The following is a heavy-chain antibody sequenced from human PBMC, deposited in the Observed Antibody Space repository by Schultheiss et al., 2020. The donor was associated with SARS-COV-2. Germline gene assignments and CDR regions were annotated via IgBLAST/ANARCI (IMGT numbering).Heavy chain of an antibody. CDR2: IYYSGST. V-gene: IGHV4-59*01. CDR3: ARHADGHNHFDY. D-gene: IGHD5-24*01. Sequence: SQTLSLTCTVSGGSISSYYWSWIRQPPGKGLEWIGYIYYSGSTNYNPSLKSRVTISVDTSKNQFSLKLSSVTAADTAVYYCARHADGHNHFDYWGQGALVTVSS. CDR1: GGSISSYY. J-gene: IGHJ4*02.